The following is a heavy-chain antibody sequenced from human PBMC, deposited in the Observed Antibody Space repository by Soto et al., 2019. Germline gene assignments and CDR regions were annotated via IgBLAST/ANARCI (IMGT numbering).Heavy chain of an antibody. J-gene: IGHJ6*02. D-gene: IGHD6-13*01. CDR3: AMGHSSSWYNDYYYYGMDV. CDR1: GYTFTGYY. Sequence: ASVKVSCKASGYTFTGYYMHWVRQAPGQGLEWMGWINPNSGGTNYAQKFQGWVTMTRDTSISTAYMELSRLRSDDTAVYYCAMGHSSSWYNDYYYYGMDVWGQGTTVTVSS. V-gene: IGHV1-2*04. CDR2: INPNSGGT.